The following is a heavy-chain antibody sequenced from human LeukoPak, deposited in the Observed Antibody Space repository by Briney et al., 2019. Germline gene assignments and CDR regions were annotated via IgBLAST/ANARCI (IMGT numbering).Heavy chain of an antibody. J-gene: IGHJ6*03. CDR3: ARVPARGYSYGFPYYMDV. Sequence: ASVKVSCKASGYTFTGYYMHWARQAPGQGLEWMGWINPNSGGTNYAQKFQGRVTMTRDTSISTAYMELSRLRSDDTAVYYCARVPARGYSYGFPYYMDVWGKGTTVTVSS. CDR1: GYTFTGYY. CDR2: INPNSGGT. D-gene: IGHD5-18*01. V-gene: IGHV1-2*02.